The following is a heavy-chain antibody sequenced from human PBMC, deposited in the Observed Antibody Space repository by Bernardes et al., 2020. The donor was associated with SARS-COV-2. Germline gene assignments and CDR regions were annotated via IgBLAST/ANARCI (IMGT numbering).Heavy chain of an antibody. D-gene: IGHD3-22*01. CDR3: ARDRVMGYYDSSGYYRTYYYGMDV. Sequence: GSLRLSGAASGFTFSSYWMSWVRQAPGKGLEWVANIKQDGSEKYYVDSVKGRFTISRDNAKNSLYLQMNSLRAEDTAVYYCARDRVMGYYDSSGYYRTYYYGMDVWGQGTTVTVSS. J-gene: IGHJ6*02. V-gene: IGHV3-7*01. CDR1: GFTFSSYW. CDR2: IKQDGSEK.